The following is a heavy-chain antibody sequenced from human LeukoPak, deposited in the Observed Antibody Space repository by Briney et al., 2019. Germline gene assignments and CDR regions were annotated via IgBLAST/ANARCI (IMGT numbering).Heavy chain of an antibody. Sequence: GGSLRLSCAASGFTFSTYAMNWVRQAPAKGLEWVSTIGGGGPTTDYTDSVKDRFTISRDNSKNTLYLQMNSLRAEDTAVYFCARGFLGGTDQYFDSWGQGTLVTVSS. J-gene: IGHJ4*02. V-gene: IGHV3-23*01. CDR1: GFTFSTYA. D-gene: IGHD6-19*01. CDR2: IGGGGPTT. CDR3: ARGFLGGTDQYFDS.